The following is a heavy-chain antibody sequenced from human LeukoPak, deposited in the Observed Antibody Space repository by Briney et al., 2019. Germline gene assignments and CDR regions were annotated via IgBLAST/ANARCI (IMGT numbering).Heavy chain of an antibody. D-gene: IGHD5-12*01. Sequence: SETLSLTCAVSGGSISSGGYSWSWIRQPPGKGLEWIGYIYHSGSTYYNPSLKSRVTISVDRSKNQFSLKLSSVTAADTAVYYCARGYAKTKKNSGYDSPTFDYRGQGTLVTVSS. CDR2: IYHSGST. CDR3: ARGYAKTKKNSGYDSPTFDY. J-gene: IGHJ4*02. CDR1: GGSISSGGYS. V-gene: IGHV4-30-2*01.